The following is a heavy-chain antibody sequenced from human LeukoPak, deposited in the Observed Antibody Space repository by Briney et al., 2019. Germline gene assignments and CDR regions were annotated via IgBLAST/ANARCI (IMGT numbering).Heavy chain of an antibody. D-gene: IGHD2-15*01. CDR3: ARLRYCSGGSCPGRFDP. J-gene: IGHJ5*02. V-gene: IGHV4-59*01. Sequence: SETLSLTCTVFGGSITTYYWSWIRQPPGKGLEWIGYIYYSGSTNYNPSLKSRVTISVDTSKNQFSLKLSSVTAADTAVYYCARLRYCSGGSCPGRFDPWGQGTLVTVSS. CDR1: GGSITTYY. CDR2: IYYSGST.